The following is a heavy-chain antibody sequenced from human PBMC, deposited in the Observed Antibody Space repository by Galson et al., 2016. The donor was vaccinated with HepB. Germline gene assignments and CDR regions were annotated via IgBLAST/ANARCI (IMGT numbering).Heavy chain of an antibody. Sequence: CAISGDSVSSKSAAWNWIRHSPSRGLEWLGRTYHTSNWYSDYAVSVKSRITINPDTSKNQFSLQLNSVTSEDTAVYYRSRGHLVVPFSFYFDYWGQGSLVTVSS. J-gene: IGHJ4*02. CDR1: GDSVSSKSAA. D-gene: IGHD2-15*01. V-gene: IGHV6-1*01. CDR2: TYHTSNWYS. CDR3: SRGHLVVPFSFYFDY.